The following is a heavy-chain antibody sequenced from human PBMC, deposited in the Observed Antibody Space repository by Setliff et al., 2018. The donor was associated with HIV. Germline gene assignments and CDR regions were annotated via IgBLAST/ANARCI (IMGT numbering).Heavy chain of an antibody. D-gene: IGHD6-13*01. CDR2: ISGEETT. CDR3: ARDPRGIRGQQSFI. CDR1: GFIFSRYS. V-gene: IGHV3-48*02. J-gene: IGHJ4*01. Sequence: GSLRLSCAASGFIFSRYSMNWVRQTPGRGLEWIAYISGEETTHYAESVKGRFTISRDNAKDSVYLQMNSLRDEDTAVYYCARDPRGIRGQQSFIWGHGTLVTVSS.